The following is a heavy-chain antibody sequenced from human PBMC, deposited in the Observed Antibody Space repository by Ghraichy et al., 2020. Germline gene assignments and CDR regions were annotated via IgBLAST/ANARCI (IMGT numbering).Heavy chain of an antibody. CDR1: GGSFSGYY. CDR3: ARGRQRYFHWSLYYYYGMDV. D-gene: IGHD3-9*01. J-gene: IGHJ6*02. V-gene: IGHV4-34*01. Sequence: SETLSLTCAVYGGSFSGYYWSWIRQPPGKGLEWIGEINHSGSTNYNPSLKSRVTISVDTSKTQFSLKLSSVTAAYTAVYYCARGRQRYFHWSLYYYYGMDVWGQGTTVTVS. CDR2: INHSGST.